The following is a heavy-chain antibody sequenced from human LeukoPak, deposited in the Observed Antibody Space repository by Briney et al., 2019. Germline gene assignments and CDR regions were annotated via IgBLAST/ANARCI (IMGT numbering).Heavy chain of an antibody. Sequence: GGSLRLSCAASGFTFSTYTMNWVRQAPGKGLEWVSSITSGSGYIYYADSVKGRFTVSRDNAKNSLYLQMNSLRAEDTAVYYCARDSATVVIRSDWFNPWGQGTLVTVSS. CDR2: ITSGSGYI. D-gene: IGHD4-23*01. CDR3: ARDSATVVIRSDWFNP. J-gene: IGHJ5*02. CDR1: GFTFSTYT. V-gene: IGHV3-21*01.